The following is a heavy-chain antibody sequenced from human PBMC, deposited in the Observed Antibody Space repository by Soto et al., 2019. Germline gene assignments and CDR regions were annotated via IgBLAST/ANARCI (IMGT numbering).Heavy chain of an antibody. V-gene: IGHV3-23*01. CDR3: AQRDSSSSSFPPLYFDY. Sequence: GGSLRLSCAASGFTFSTYAMSWVRQAPGKGLEWVSAISGSGGSTYYADSVKGRFTISRDNSKNTLYLQMNSLRAEDTAVYYCAQRDSSSSSFPPLYFDYWGQGTLVTVSS. D-gene: IGHD6-6*01. CDR2: ISGSGGST. CDR1: GFTFSTYA. J-gene: IGHJ4*02.